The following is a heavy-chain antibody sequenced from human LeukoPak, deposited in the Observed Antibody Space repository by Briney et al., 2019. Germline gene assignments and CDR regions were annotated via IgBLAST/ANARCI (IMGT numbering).Heavy chain of an antibody. CDR2: IYHSGST. CDR1: GGSISSGGYS. Sequence: SQTLSLTCAVSGGSISSGGYSWSWIRQPPGKGLEWIGYIYHSGSTYYNPSLKSRVTISVDRSKNQFSLKLSSVTAADTAVYYCAGAEGYGDYGEINFDYWGQGTLVTVSS. CDR3: AGAEGYGDYGEINFDY. V-gene: IGHV4-30-2*01. J-gene: IGHJ4*02. D-gene: IGHD4-17*01.